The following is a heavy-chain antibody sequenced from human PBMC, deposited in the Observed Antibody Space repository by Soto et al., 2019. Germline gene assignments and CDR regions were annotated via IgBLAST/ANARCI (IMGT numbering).Heavy chain of an antibody. Sequence: QVKLVQSGAEVKKPGASVKVSCKASVYTFTSYGISWVRQAPVQGLEWMGWISAYNGNTNYAQKLQGRVTMTPDTSTSTAYMELRRLRSDDTAVYYCARDAAVGLFDYWGQGTMVTVAS. J-gene: IGHJ4*02. V-gene: IGHV1-18*01. CDR2: ISAYNGNT. CDR3: ARDAAVGLFDY. D-gene: IGHD1-26*01. CDR1: VYTFTSYG.